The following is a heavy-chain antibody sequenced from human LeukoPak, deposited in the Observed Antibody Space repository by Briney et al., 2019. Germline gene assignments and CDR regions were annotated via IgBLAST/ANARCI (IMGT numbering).Heavy chain of an antibody. CDR2: IWYDGSNK. J-gene: IGHJ4*02. CDR1: GFTFSSYG. V-gene: IGHV3-33*01. CDR3: ARGSGYGKGHDY. D-gene: IGHD5-12*01. Sequence: GRSLRLSCAASGFTFSSYGMHWVRQAPGKGLEWVAVIWYDGSNKYYADSVKGRFTISRDNAKNSLYLQMNSLRAEDTAVYYCARGSGYGKGHDYWGQGTLVTVSS.